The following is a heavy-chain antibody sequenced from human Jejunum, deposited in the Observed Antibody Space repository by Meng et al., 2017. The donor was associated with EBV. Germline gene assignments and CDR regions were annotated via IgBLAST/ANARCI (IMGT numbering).Heavy chain of an antibody. J-gene: IGHJ4*02. V-gene: IGHV3-53*01. CDR3: ARGGSSWYFFDY. D-gene: IGHD6-13*01. CDR1: GVTVSSNY. Sequence: EVQLVGAGGGFIQPGGSLRLSCAASGVTVSSNYMSWVRQAPGKGLEWVSVIYRGGSAFYSDSVKGRFTISRDNSKNTLFLQMNSLRAEDTAVYYCARGGSSWYFFDYWGQGTLVTVSS. CDR2: IYRGGSA.